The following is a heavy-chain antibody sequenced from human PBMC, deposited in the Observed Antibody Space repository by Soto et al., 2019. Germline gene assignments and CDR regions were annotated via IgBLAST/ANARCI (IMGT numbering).Heavy chain of an antibody. D-gene: IGHD2-2*02. V-gene: IGHV4-30-4*01. CDR3: ASVTRTCISTSCYRYYYGMDV. CDR2: IHYSGST. CDR1: GCSIISGDYY. Sequence: PSETLSLTCTVSGCSIISGDYYWIWTRQPPGKCLDWIGYIHYSGSTYHNPSLKSRVTISVDTSKNQFSLKLTSVTAADTAVYYCASVTRTCISTSCYRYYYGMDVWGQGTTVS. J-gene: IGHJ6*02.